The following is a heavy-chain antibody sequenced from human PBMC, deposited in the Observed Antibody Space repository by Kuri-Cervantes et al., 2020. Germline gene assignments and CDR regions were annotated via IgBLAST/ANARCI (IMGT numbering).Heavy chain of an antibody. Sequence: GGSLRLSCAASGFIFADYAMHWVRQAPGKGLEWVANIKQDGSEKYYVDSVKGRFTISRDNAKKSLYLQMNSLRAEDTAVFYCAREGRRGYSGYGNPDYYYAMDVWGQGTTVTVSS. V-gene: IGHV3-7*01. J-gene: IGHJ6*02. CDR3: AREGRRGYSGYGNPDYYYAMDV. CDR1: GFIFADYA. CDR2: IKQDGSEK. D-gene: IGHD5-12*01.